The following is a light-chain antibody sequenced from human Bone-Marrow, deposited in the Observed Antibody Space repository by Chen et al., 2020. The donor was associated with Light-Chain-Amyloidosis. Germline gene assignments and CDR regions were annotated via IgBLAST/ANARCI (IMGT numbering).Light chain of an antibody. Sequence: DIQMTQPPSSLSASVGDRVTIACRASQTIISSLNWYQQKPGKAPKLLIYAASSLQSGVPSRFRGSGSGTDFTLTISSLQPEDVATYYCQQSSNIPHTFGGGTKVEIK. CDR3: QQSSNIPHT. CDR1: QTIISS. CDR2: AAS. V-gene: IGKV1-39*01. J-gene: IGKJ4*01.